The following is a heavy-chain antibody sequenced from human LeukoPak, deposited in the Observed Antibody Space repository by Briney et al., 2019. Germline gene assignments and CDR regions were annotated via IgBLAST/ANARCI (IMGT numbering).Heavy chain of an antibody. CDR2: FDPVDGET. CDR3: ATSAYYDSSGYNYDY. V-gene: IGHV1-24*01. J-gene: IGHJ4*02. D-gene: IGHD3-22*01. CDR1: GYTLTELS. Sequence: ASVKVSCKVSGYTLTELSMHWVRQAPGKGLEWMGGFDPVDGETIYAQKFQGRVTMTEDTSTDTAYMELSSLRSEDTAVYYCATSAYYDSSGYNYDYWGQGTPVTVSS.